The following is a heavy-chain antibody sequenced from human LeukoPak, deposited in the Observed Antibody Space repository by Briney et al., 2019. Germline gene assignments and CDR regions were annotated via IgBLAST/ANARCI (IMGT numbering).Heavy chain of an antibody. Sequence: GGSLRLSCVASGFIFSNHAMHWVRQAPGKGLEWVAIISSDGRNAYYADSVRGRFSISRDNSKNTVYLQMNTLRSEDTAVYYCTKDRSQEAIYKGALDVWGQGTTVTVSS. V-gene: IGHV3-30*04. CDR2: ISSDGRNA. J-gene: IGHJ6*02. D-gene: IGHD5-24*01. CDR1: GFIFSNHA. CDR3: TKDRSQEAIYKGALDV.